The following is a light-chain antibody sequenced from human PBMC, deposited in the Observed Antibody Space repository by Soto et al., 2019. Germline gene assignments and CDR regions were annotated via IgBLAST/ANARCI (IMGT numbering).Light chain of an antibody. CDR2: AAS. CDR1: QSIGIY. J-gene: IGKJ1*01. Sequence: DIQMTQSPSSLSASVGDRVTITCRASQSIGIYLNWYQQRLGKAPKLLIYAASSLQTGVPSRFSGSGSGSDFTLTISSXQPEDFATYYCQWGYSPAWTFGQGTKVDIK. V-gene: IGKV1-39*02. CDR3: QWGYSPAWT.